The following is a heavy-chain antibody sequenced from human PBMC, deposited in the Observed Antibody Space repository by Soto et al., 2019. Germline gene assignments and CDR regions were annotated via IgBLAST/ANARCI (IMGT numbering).Heavy chain of an antibody. Sequence: GVSEEVFCIASGSPFTSSAITCARQATGQGHEWMGWMNPTSGNTGYEQKFQGRVNMTRKTSISTAYMELSRLRSEETSLYYCARVRGRLRAEYYDFNGNDVWGQGTT. CDR1: GSPFTSSA. CDR2: MNPTSGNT. J-gene: IGHJ6*02. CDR3: ARVRGRLRAEYYDFNGNDV. D-gene: IGHD3-16*01. V-gene: IGHV1-8*01.